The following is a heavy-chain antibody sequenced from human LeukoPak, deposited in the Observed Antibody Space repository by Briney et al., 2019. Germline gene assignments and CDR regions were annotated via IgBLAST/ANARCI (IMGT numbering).Heavy chain of an antibody. CDR1: GGSINSYY. Sequence: PSETLSLTCTVSGGSINSYYWSWIRQPAGKGLKWIGRVFPSGSTNYNPSLKSRVTMSISPSKAQFSLQLTSVTAADTAVYYCARARAAGSWYYFDSWGQGVLVTVSS. D-gene: IGHD6-13*01. V-gene: IGHV4-4*07. CDR3: ARARAAGSWYYFDS. CDR2: VFPSGST. J-gene: IGHJ4*02.